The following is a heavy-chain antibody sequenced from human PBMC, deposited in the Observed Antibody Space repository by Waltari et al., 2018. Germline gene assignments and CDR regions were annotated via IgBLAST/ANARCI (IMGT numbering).Heavy chain of an antibody. CDR1: SFNVSSYY. V-gene: IGHV3-53*01. J-gene: IGHJ6*02. CDR3: ARGNTKYGMDV. D-gene: IGHD3-10*01. Sequence: EVQLVESGGHLIQPGGSLRLSCAASSFNVSSYYMKWVRQAPGKGLEWVSILYHAGNTYYADSVKGRFTFSRDNSKNTLYLQMNSLRAEDTAVYYCARGNTKYGMDVWGQGTTVTVSS. CDR2: LYHAGNT.